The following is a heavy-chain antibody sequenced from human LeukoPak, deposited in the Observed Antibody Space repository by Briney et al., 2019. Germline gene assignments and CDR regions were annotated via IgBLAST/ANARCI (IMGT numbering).Heavy chain of an antibody. CDR3: AKERYDYVWGSYTDY. J-gene: IGHJ4*02. CDR1: GFTFDNYG. CDR2: ISGSGDTT. V-gene: IGHV3-23*01. Sequence: PGGSLRLSCAASGFTFDNYGMSWVRQAPGKGLEWVSSISGSGDTTYYADSVKGRFTISRDNSKNTLYLQMNSLRAEDTAVYYCAKERYDYVWGSYTDYWGQGTLVTVSS. D-gene: IGHD3-16*01.